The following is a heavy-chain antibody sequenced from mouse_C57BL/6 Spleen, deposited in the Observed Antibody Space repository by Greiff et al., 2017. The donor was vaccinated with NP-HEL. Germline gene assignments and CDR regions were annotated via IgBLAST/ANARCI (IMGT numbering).Heavy chain of an antibody. CDR1: GYTFTSYW. V-gene: IGHV1-69*01. Sequence: VQLQQSGAELVMPGASVKLSYKASGYTFTSYWMHWVKQRPGQGLEWIGEIDPSDSYTNYNQKFKGKSTLTVDKSSSTAYMQLSSLTSEYSAVYYCARKYCGYYFDYWGQGTTLTVSS. J-gene: IGHJ2*01. CDR3: ARKYCGYYFDY. D-gene: IGHD1-2*01. CDR2: IDPSDSYT.